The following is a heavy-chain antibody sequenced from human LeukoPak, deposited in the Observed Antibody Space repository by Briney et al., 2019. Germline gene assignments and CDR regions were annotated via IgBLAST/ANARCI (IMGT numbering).Heavy chain of an antibody. J-gene: IGHJ4*02. CDR1: GYSFTSYW. V-gene: IGHV5-51*01. CDR3: ARRSSHGGYYYIDY. D-gene: IGHD3-10*01. CDR2: IYPGGSDT. Sequence: GESLKISCKGSGYSFTSYWIGWVRQMPGRGLEWMGIIYPGGSDTRYSPSFQGQVTISADRSINTAYLQWSSLKASDTAMYYCARRSSHGGYYYIDYWGQGTLVTVSS.